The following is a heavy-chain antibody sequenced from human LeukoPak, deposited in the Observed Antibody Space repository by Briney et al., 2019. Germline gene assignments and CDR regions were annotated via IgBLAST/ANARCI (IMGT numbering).Heavy chain of an antibody. D-gene: IGHD3-22*01. V-gene: IGHV1-18*01. J-gene: IGHJ4*02. CDR1: GYTFTSYG. CDR3: ARYYYDSSGYYSPFDY. CDR2: ISAYNGNT. Sequence: ASVKVSCKASGYTFTSYGISWVRQAPGQGLEWMGWISAYNGNTNYARKLQGRVTMTTDTSTSTAYMELRSLRSDDTAVYYCARYYYDSSGYYSPFDYWGQGTLVTVSS.